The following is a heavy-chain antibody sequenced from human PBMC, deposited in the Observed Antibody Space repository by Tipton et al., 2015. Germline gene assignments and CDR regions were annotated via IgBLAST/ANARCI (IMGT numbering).Heavy chain of an antibody. J-gene: IGHJ6*02. Sequence: SLRLSCAASGFTFSDYYMSWIRQAPGKGLEWVSYISSSGSTIYYADSVKGRFTISRDNSENTLYLQMNSLRAEDTAVYYCARVAVAARDYYYGLDVWGQGTTVTVSS. CDR2: ISSSGSTI. V-gene: IGHV3-11*01. CDR1: GFTFSDYY. D-gene: IGHD6-19*01. CDR3: ARVAVAARDYYYGLDV.